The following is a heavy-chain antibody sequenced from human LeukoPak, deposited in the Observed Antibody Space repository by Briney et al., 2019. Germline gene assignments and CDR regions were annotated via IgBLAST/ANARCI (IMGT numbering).Heavy chain of an antibody. CDR2: INPNSGGT. CDR3: ARGGITMVQGVIIRNWFDP. Sequence: ASVKVSCKASVYTFTGYYMRWVRQAPGQGLEWMGWINPNSGGTNYAQKFQGRVTMTRDTSISTAYMELSRLRSDDTAVYYCARGGITMVQGVIIRNWFDPWGQGTLVTVSS. D-gene: IGHD3-10*01. J-gene: IGHJ5*02. CDR1: VYTFTGYY. V-gene: IGHV1-2*02.